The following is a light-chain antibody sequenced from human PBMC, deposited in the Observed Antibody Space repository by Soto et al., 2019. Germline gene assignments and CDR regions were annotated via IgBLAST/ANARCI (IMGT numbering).Light chain of an antibody. CDR3: QSYDSSLSAFYG. Sequence: QSVLTQPPSVSGAPGQRVTISCTGSSSNIGAGYDVHWYQQLPGTAPKLLIYGNSNRPSGVPDRFSGSKSGTSASLAITGLQAEDEADYHCQSYDSSLSAFYGFGTGTKLTVL. CDR2: GNS. J-gene: IGLJ1*01. CDR1: SSNIGAGYD. V-gene: IGLV1-40*01.